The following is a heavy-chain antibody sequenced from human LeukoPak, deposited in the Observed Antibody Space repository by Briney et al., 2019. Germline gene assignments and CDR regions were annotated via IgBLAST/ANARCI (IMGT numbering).Heavy chain of an antibody. D-gene: IGHD1-1*01. CDR3: ARDTTGESPKNAFDI. CDR2: IKKEDGSEK. Sequence: GGSLRLSCAASTFTLSKYWMTWVRQAPGKGLEWVANIKKEDGSEKNYVASVKGRFTISRDNAKNSLYLQMNSLRAEDTAVYYCARDTTGESPKNAFDIWGQGTMVTVSS. V-gene: IGHV3-7*03. J-gene: IGHJ3*02. CDR1: TFTLSKYW.